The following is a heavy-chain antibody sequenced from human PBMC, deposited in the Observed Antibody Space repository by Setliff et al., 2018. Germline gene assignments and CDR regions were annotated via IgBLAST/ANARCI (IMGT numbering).Heavy chain of an antibody. V-gene: IGHV3-30*01. CDR3: ARDGPLYDNFWNAPGYMDV. CDR1: GFTFSTYA. J-gene: IGHJ6*03. CDR2: VSYDGRNK. D-gene: IGHD3-3*01. Sequence: GGSLRLSCAASGFTFSTYAIHWVRQGPGKGLEWVAIVSYDGRNKYYADSVKGRFTISRDNSKNTVSLQMNSLRPEDTAVYYCARDGPLYDNFWNAPGYMDVWGKGTTVTVSS.